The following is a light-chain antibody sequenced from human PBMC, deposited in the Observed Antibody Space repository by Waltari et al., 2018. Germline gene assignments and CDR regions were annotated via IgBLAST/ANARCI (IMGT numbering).Light chain of an antibody. CDR2: AAS. CDR1: QSIGKY. Sequence: ELVLTQSPGTLSLSPGERATIAYWACQSIGKYLVGYQQKPGQAPRHLIYAASSRATGVPDRFSGSGAWTDVSRTIIRLEPEDVAVYYCQNHEGLPATFGQGTKVEIK. V-gene: IGKV3-20*01. J-gene: IGKJ1*01. CDR3: QNHEGLPAT.